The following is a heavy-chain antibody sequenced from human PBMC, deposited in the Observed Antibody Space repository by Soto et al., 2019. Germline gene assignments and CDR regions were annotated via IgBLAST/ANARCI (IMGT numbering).Heavy chain of an antibody. V-gene: IGHV1-3*01. J-gene: IGHJ5*02. CDR3: ASERMGYIAAANPHENSFDP. CDR1: GYTFASCA. Sequence: ASVKGACKASGYTFASCAIHWVRQAPGKRLEWLGWIHPANGNTKYSQKFQGRVTITADKSTSTAYMELSSLRSEDTAVYYCASERMGYIAAANPHENSFDPWGQGTLVTVSS. D-gene: IGHD6-13*01. CDR2: IHPANGNT.